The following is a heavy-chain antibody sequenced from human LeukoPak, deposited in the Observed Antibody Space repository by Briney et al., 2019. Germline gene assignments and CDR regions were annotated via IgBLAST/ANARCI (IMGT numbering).Heavy chain of an antibody. Sequence: SGTLSLTCAVHGESLGTYSWSWIRQTPGKGLEWIGAIDRRGYAGHNPSLKSRVTLSVDTSNDQFSLTLRSVTAADTGLYFFARPRIGPRRYYYVDVLGKRTTGTGTS. CDR1: GESLGTYS. CDR2: IDRRGYA. D-gene: IGHD2/OR15-2a*01. V-gene: IGHV4-34*01. J-gene: IGHJ6*03. CDR3: ARPRIGPRRYYYVDV.